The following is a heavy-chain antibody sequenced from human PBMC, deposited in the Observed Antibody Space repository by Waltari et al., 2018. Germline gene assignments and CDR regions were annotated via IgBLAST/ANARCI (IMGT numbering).Heavy chain of an antibody. J-gene: IGHJ4*02. CDR2: ISSSSSYI. V-gene: IGHV3-21*01. CDR1: GFTFSSYS. Sequence: EVQLVESGGGLVKPGGSLRLSCAASGFTFSSYSMNWVRQAPGKGLEWVSSISSSSSYIYYADSVKGRFTISRDNAKNSLYLQMNSLRAEDTAVYYCASETMTTVTEAIFDYWGQGTLVTVSS. CDR3: ASETMTTVTEAIFDY. D-gene: IGHD4-17*01.